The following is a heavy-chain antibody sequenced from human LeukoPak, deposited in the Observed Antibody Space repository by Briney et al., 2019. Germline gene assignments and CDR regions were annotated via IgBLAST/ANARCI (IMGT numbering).Heavy chain of an antibody. CDR1: GFTFTSSA. J-gene: IGHJ4*02. V-gene: IGHV1-58*02. D-gene: IGHD4-17*01. CDR3: AAGGDYGDYALDY. CDR2: IVVGSGNT. Sequence: ASVTVSCKASGFTFTSSAMQWVRQARGQRLEWIGWIVVGSGNTNYAQKFQERVTITRDMSTSTAYMELSSLRSEDTAVYYCAAGGDYGDYALDYWGQGTLVTVSS.